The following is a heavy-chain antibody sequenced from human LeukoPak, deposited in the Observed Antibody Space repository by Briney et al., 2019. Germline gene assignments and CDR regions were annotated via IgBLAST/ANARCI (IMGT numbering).Heavy chain of an antibody. CDR1: GFTFDDYA. J-gene: IGHJ4*02. CDR3: AKDMWRFGELDYDY. CDR2: ISGDGGST. V-gene: IGHV3-43*02. Sequence: GGSLRLSCAASGFTFDDYAMHWVRQAPGKGMEWVSLISGDGGSTYYADSVKGRFTISRDNSKNSLYLQMNSLRTEDTALYYCAKDMWRFGELDYDYWGQGTLVTVSS. D-gene: IGHD3-10*01.